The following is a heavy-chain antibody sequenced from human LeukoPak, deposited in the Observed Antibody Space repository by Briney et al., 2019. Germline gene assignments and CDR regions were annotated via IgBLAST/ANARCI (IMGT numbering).Heavy chain of an antibody. J-gene: IGHJ5*02. CDR1: GGSISSYY. CDR2: IYTSGST. Sequence: SETLSLTCTVSGGSISSYYWSWIRQPAGKGLEWIGRIYTSGSTNYNPSLKSRVTMSVDTSKNQFSLKLSSVTAADRAVYYCARAYDFWSGYQSWFDPWGQGTLVTVSS. V-gene: IGHV4-4*07. D-gene: IGHD3-3*01. CDR3: ARAYDFWSGYQSWFDP.